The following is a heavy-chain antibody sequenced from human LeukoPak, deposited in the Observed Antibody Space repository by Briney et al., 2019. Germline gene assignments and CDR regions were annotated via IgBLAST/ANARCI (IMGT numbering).Heavy chain of an antibody. J-gene: IGHJ4*02. CDR2: IYYSGST. CDR3: ARGGRDGYTLYPLDY. CDR1: GGSISSYY. Sequence: SETLSLTGTVSGGSISSYYWSWIRQPPGKGLEWIGYIYYSGSTNYNPSLKSRVTISVDTSKNQLSLKLRSVTAADTAVYYCARGGRDGYTLYPLDYWGQGTLVTVSS. V-gene: IGHV4-59*08. D-gene: IGHD5-24*01.